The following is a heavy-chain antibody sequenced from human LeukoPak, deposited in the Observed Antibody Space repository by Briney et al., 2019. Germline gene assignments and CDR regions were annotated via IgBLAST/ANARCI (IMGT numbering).Heavy chain of an antibody. CDR1: GFTFSSYG. V-gene: IGHV3-30*02. J-gene: IGHJ4*02. Sequence: GGSLRLSCAASGFTFSSYGMHWVRQAPGKGLEWVAFIRYDGSNKYYADSVKGRFTISRDNSKNTLYLQMNSLRAEDTAVYYCAKDRRFYGYCFDYWGQGTLVTVSS. D-gene: IGHD3-10*01. CDR2: IRYDGSNK. CDR3: AKDRRFYGYCFDY.